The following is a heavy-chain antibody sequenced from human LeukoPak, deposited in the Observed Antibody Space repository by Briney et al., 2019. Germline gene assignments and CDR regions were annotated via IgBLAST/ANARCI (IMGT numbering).Heavy chain of an antibody. J-gene: IGHJ5*02. V-gene: IGHV1-46*01. CDR3: ARGRCSGGSCYSGGWFDP. D-gene: IGHD2-15*01. CDR2: INPSGGST. CDR1: GYTFTSYY. Sequence: ASVKVSCKASGYTFTSYYMHWVRQAPGQGLEWMGIINPSGGSTSYAQKFQGRVTMTRDTSISTAYMELSRLRSDDTAVYYCARGRCSGGSCYSGGWFDPWGQGTLVTVSS.